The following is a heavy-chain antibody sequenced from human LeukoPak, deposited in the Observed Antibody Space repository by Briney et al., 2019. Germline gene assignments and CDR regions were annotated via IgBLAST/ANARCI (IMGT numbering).Heavy chain of an antibody. Sequence: GSLRLSCAASGFTFSSYNMNWVRQAPGKGLEWIGEIYHSGSTNYNPSLKSRVTISVDKSKNQFSLKLSSVTAADTAVYYCASAKAAQVYYMDVWGQGTLVTVSS. CDR3: ASAKAAQVYYMDV. CDR1: GFTFSSYNM. V-gene: IGHV4-4*02. J-gene: IGHJ4*02. CDR2: IYHSGST.